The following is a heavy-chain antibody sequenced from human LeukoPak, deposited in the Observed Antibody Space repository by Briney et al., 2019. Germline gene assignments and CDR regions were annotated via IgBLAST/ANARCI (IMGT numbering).Heavy chain of an antibody. CDR1: GGSISSYY. CDR2: IYYSGST. D-gene: IGHD2-2*01. J-gene: IGHJ4*02. CDR3: ARSYQLLLYFDY. V-gene: IGHV4-59*01. Sequence: PSETLSLTCTVSGGSISSYYWSWIRQPPGKGLEWIGYIYYSGSTNYNPSLKSRVTISVDTSKNQFSLKLSSVTAADTAVYYCARSYQLLLYFDYWGQGTLVTVSS.